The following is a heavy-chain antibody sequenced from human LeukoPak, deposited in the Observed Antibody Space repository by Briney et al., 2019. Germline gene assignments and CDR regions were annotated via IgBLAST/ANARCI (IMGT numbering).Heavy chain of an antibody. Sequence: ASVKVSCKASGYTFTGYYMHWVRQAPGQGLEWRGWINPNSGGTNYAQKFQGRVTMTRDTSISTAYMELSRLRSDDTAVYYCARKCVVVVPGRGVYNWFAPWGQGTLVTVSS. J-gene: IGHJ5*02. V-gene: IGHV1-2*02. D-gene: IGHD2-2*01. CDR2: INPNSGGT. CDR3: ARKCVVVVPGRGVYNWFAP. CDR1: GYTFTGYY.